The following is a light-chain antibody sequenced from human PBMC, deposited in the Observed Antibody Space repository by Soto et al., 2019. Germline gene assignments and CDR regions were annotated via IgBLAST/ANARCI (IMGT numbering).Light chain of an antibody. J-gene: IGLJ1*01. CDR2: DVS. V-gene: IGLV2-14*01. CDR1: SSDVGGYKY. Sequence: QSVLTQPASVSGSPGQSITISCTGTSSDVGGYKYVSWYQQHPGKAPQLMIYDVSNRPSGVSNRFSGSKSGNTASLIISGLQAEDEAEYYCSSYTSSSTRVFGTGTKLTVL. CDR3: SSYTSSSTRV.